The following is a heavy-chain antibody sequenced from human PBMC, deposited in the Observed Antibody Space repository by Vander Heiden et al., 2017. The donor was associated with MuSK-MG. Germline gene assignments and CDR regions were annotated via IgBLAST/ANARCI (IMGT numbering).Heavy chain of an antibody. Sequence: QLQLQESGSGLVQPSQTLSPTCPFAGRSINPGCYSWSWIRQPPGKGLEWIGYFHHSGSSYYNPSLKSRVTISVDRSKSQFSLKLSSVTAADTAVYYCASYYFDYGAFDIWGQGTMVTVSS. D-gene: IGHD3-22*01. CDR1: GRSINPGCYS. CDR2: FHHSGSS. J-gene: IGHJ3*02. CDR3: ASYYFDYGAFDI. V-gene: IGHV4-30-2*01.